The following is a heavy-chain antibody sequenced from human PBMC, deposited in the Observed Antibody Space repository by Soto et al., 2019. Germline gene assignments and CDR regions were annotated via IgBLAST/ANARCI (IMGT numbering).Heavy chain of an antibody. CDR3: AALAVPPEYRI. CDR2: ISSSSSYI. CDR1: GFTFRSYS. V-gene: IGHV3-21*01. J-gene: IGHJ3*02. Sequence: PGGSLGLSCAASGFTFRSYSMNLVRQAPGKGLEWVSSISSSSSYIYYADSVKGRFTISRDNAKNSLYLQMNSLRAEDTAVYYCAALAVPPEYRIWGQGTMVTVSS. D-gene: IGHD6-6*01.